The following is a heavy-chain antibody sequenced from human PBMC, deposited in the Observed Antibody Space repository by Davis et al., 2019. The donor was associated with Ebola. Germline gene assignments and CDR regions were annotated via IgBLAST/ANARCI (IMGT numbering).Heavy chain of an antibody. J-gene: IGHJ5*02. CDR2: ISVRSIT. V-gene: IGHV3-23*01. Sequence: GESLKTPCAASGFIFSSYAMSWVRQAPGKGLEWVSSISVRSITYHADSVKGRFTISRDNSKNTLYLQMNSLRAEDTAVYYCAKVHPPTTVTTGWFDPWGQGTLVTVAS. D-gene: IGHD4-17*01. CDR1: GFIFSSYA. CDR3: AKVHPPTTVTTGWFDP.